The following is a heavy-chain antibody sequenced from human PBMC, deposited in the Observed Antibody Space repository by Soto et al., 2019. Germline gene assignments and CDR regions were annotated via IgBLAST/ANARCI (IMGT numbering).Heavy chain of an antibody. J-gene: IGHJ6*02. D-gene: IGHD3-10*01. CDR2: ISAYNGNT. CDR3: ARDGDGSGSYEYYYYGMDV. V-gene: IGHV1-18*01. CDR1: GYTFTSYG. Sequence: ASVKVSCKASGYTFTSYGISWVRQAPGQGLEFMGWISAYNGNTNYAQKLQGRVTMTTDTSTSTAYMELRSLRSDDTAVYYCARDGDGSGSYEYYYYGMDVWGQGTTVTVSS.